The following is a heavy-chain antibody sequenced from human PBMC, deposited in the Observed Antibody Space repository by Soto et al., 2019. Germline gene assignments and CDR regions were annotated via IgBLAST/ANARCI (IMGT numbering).Heavy chain of an antibody. D-gene: IGHD2-2*02. CDR3: ARVSYSANCSSTSCYIHY. CDR2: IIPIFGTA. V-gene: IGHV1-69*13. J-gene: IGHJ4*02. CDR1: GGTFSSYA. Sequence: GASVKVSCKASGGTFSSYAISWVRQAPGQGLEWMGGIIPIFGTANYAQKFQGRVTITADESTSTAYMELSSLRSEDTAVYYRARVSYSANCSSTSCYIHYWGQGTLVTVSS.